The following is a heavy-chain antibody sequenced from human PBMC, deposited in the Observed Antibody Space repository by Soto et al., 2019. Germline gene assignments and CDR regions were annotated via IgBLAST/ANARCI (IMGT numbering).Heavy chain of an antibody. J-gene: IGHJ4*02. CDR2: ISAYNCNT. V-gene: IGHV1-18*01. D-gene: IGHD3-10*01. CDR1: GYTFTTYG. Sequence: QVQLVQSGAEVKKPGASVEVSCKASGYTFTTYGISWVRQAPGPGLEWMGWISAYNCNTNYAQNLQGSVTMTPDTSTSTAYMELRSLRSDDTAVYYCARFYASGSYPYDYWGKGTLVTVSS. CDR3: ARFYASGSYPYDY.